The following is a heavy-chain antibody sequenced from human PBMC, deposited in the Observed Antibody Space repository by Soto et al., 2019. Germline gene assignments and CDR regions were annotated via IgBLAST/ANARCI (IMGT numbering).Heavy chain of an antibody. D-gene: IGHD2-2*03. CDR1: GFTFSSYA. CDR3: ARGYCSSISCYLTYFDY. CDR2: ISYDGSNK. V-gene: IGHV3-30-3*01. J-gene: IGHJ4*02. Sequence: QVQLVESGGGVVQPGRSLRLSCAASGFTFSSYAMHWVRQAPGKGLEWVAVISYDGSNKYYADSVKGRFTISRDNPKNTLYLQMNSLRAEDTAVYFCARGYCSSISCYLTYFDYWGQGTLVTVSS.